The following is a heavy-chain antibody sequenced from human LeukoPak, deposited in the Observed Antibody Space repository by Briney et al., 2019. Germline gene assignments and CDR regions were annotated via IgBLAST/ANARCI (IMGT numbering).Heavy chain of an antibody. Sequence: PGGSLRLSCAASGFTFSNYGMHWVRQAPGKGLEWLAAISYDGSNKYYADSVKGRFTISRDNAKNSLYLQMNSLRDEDTAVYYCARGGYYGSGSYDFYWGQGTLVTVSS. CDR1: GFTFSNYG. J-gene: IGHJ4*02. D-gene: IGHD3-10*01. V-gene: IGHV3-30*03. CDR2: ISYDGSNK. CDR3: ARGGYYGSGSYDFY.